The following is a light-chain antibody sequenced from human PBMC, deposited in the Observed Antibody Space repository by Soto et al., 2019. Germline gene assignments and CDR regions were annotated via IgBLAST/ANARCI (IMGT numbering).Light chain of an antibody. V-gene: IGKV3-11*01. CDR3: KQRHMWPIT. CDR2: DAY. J-gene: IGKJ5*01. Sequence: PGERATRSFRASQSFRGLLAWYQQKPGQAHRILIYDAYNMATGIPHRFSGSGSGKDFTLTISSIEPEDSAVYYCKQRHMWPITFGKGTRRAIK. CDR1: QSFRGL.